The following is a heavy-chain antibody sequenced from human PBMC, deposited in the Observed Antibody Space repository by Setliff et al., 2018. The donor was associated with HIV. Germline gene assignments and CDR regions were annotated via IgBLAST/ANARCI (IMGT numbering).Heavy chain of an antibody. V-gene: IGHV4-34*01. CDR3: ARDRTGGTFDI. CDR2: INPRGST. Sequence: PSETLSLTCAGYGGSFSDYYWTWIRQPPGKGLEWIGEINPRGSTNYNPSLKSRVTISVDTSKNQLSLKLISVTAADTAVYYCARDRTGGTFDIWGQGTMVTVSS. D-gene: IGHD3-16*01. CDR1: GGSFSDYY. J-gene: IGHJ3*02.